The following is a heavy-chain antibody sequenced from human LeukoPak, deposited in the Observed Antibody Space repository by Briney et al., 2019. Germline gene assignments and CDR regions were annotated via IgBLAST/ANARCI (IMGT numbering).Heavy chain of an antibody. CDR1: GGSFSGYY. CDR3: ARGPYYYGSGSYYKYCYYYYMDV. D-gene: IGHD3-10*01. V-gene: IGHV4-34*01. J-gene: IGHJ6*03. CDR2: INHSGST. Sequence: SETLSLTCAVYGGSFSGYYWSWIRQPPGKGLEWIGEINHSGSTNYNPSLKSRVTISVDTSKNQFSLKLSSVTAADTAVYYCARGPYYYGSGSYYKYCYYYYMDVWGKGTTVTVSS.